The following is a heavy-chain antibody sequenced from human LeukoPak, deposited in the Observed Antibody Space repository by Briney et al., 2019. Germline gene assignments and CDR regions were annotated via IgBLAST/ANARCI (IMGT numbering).Heavy chain of an antibody. V-gene: IGHV4-34*01. J-gene: IGHJ5*02. CDR1: GESFRAYY. CDR3: ARGITMIVVVITRYNWFDP. D-gene: IGHD3-22*01. CDR2: INHSGST. Sequence: KPSETLSLTCAVYGESFRAYYWTWLRQPPGKGLEWIGEINHSGSTNYNPSLKSRVTISVDTSKNQFSLKLSSVTAADTAVYYCARGITMIVVVITRYNWFDPWGQGTLVTVSS.